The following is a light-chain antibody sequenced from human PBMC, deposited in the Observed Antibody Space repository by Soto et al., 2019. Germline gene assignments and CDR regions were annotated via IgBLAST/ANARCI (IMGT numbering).Light chain of an antibody. CDR3: RSYIRNCLDV. Sequence: QSVLSQPASVSGSPGQSITISCTGTSSDVGDYNYVSWYQQHPGKAPKLMISAVSNRPSGVSDRFSGSKSGNTASLTISGLQAEDEADYYRSYIRNCLDVFGTGPKATVL. V-gene: IGLV2-14*01. J-gene: IGLJ1*01. CDR2: AVS. CDR1: SSDVGDYNY.